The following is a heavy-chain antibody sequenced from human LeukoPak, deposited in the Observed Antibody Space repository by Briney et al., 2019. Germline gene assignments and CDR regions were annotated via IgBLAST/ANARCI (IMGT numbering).Heavy chain of an antibody. Sequence: GGSLRLSCAASGFTFSSYGMHWVRQAPGKGLEWVAVISYDGSNKYYADSVKGRFTISRDNSKNTLYLQMNSLRAEDTAVYYCARAPLTTYYYDSSGYYPKYFQHWGQGTLVTVSS. CDR1: GFTFSSYG. CDR2: ISYDGSNK. CDR3: ARAPLTTYYYDSSGYYPKYFQH. V-gene: IGHV3-30*03. D-gene: IGHD3-22*01. J-gene: IGHJ1*01.